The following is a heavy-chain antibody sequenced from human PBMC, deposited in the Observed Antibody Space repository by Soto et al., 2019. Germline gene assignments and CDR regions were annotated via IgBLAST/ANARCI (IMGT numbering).Heavy chain of an antibody. J-gene: IGHJ3*02. V-gene: IGHV1-8*01. CDR1: GYTFTSYD. D-gene: IGHD6-6*01. CDR3: TSQIAAPDAFDI. CDR2: MNPNSGNT. Sequence: ASVKVSCKASGYTFTSYDINWVRQATGQGLEWMGWMNPNSGNTGYAQKFQGRVTMTRNTSISTAYMELSSLRSEDTAVYYCTSQIAAPDAFDIWGQGTMVTVSS.